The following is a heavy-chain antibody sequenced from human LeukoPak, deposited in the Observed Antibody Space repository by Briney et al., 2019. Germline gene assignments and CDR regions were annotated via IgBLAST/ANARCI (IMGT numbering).Heavy chain of an antibody. CDR3: AREASRGYSGYGLFDY. CDR2: ISGSGGST. CDR1: VFTFSSYA. J-gene: IGHJ4*02. V-gene: IGHV3-23*01. D-gene: IGHD5-12*01. Sequence: GGSLRLSCAASVFTFSSYAWSWVRQAPGKELEWFSDISGSGGSTYYADSVKVRITSSSYNSKNTLYPQMNSLRAENTAVYYCAREASRGYSGYGLFDYWGQGTLVTVSS.